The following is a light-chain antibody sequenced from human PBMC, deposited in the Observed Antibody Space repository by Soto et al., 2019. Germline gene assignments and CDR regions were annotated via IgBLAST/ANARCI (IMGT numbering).Light chain of an antibody. Sequence: SYELTQPPSVSVAPGRTAGITCGGHKKGSKSVHWYQQKPGQAPVLVISHDSDRPSGIPERFSGSNSGNTATLTISRVEAGDEADYYCQVWDSSSDHVVFGGGTKVTVL. CDR1: KKGSKS. CDR3: QVWDSSSDHVV. V-gene: IGLV3-21*04. J-gene: IGLJ2*01. CDR2: HDS.